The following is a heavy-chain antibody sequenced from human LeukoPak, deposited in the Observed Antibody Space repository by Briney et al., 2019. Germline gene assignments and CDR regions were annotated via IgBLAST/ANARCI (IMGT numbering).Heavy chain of an antibody. CDR1: DYTFTSYG. J-gene: IGHJ4*02. D-gene: IGHD5-12*01. V-gene: IGHV1-18*01. CDR3: ARYLGVTTIIDY. CDR2: ISGYNGNT. Sequence: GASVKVSCKASDYTFTSYGINRVRQAPGQGLEWMGWISGYNGNTNYAQKLQGRVTMTTDTSTSTAYMELRSLRSDETAVYYCARYLGVTTIIDYWGQGTLVTVSS.